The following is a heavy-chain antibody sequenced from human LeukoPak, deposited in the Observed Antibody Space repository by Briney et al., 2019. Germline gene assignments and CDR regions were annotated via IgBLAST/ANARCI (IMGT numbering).Heavy chain of an antibody. CDR1: GGTFSSYA. Sequence: SVKVSCKASGGTFSSYAISWVRQAPGQGLEWMGGIIPIFGTANYAQKFQGRVTITADESTSTAYMELSSLRSEDTAVYYCASTNSGTYNWFDPWGQGTLVTVSS. V-gene: IGHV1-69*01. CDR2: IIPIFGTA. D-gene: IGHD1-26*01. CDR3: ASTNSGTYNWFDP. J-gene: IGHJ5*02.